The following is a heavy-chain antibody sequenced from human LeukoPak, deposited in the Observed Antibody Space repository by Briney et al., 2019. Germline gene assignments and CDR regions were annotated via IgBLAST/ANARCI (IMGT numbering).Heavy chain of an antibody. Sequence: GASVKVSCKVSGYXLTELSMHWVRQAPGKGLEWLGRFDPEDGETIYAQKFQGRVTMTEDTSTDTAYMELSSLRSEDTAVYYCDHRGGGYPNLSYYFDYWGQGTLVTVSS. V-gene: IGHV1-24*01. CDR1: GYXLTELS. J-gene: IGHJ4*02. CDR2: FDPEDGET. CDR3: DHRGGGYPNLSYYFDY. D-gene: IGHD6-25*01.